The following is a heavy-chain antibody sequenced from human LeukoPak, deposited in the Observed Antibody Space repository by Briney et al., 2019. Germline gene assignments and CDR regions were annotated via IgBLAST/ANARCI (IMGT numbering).Heavy chain of an antibody. J-gene: IGHJ4*02. CDR2: INHRGST. Sequence: KPSETLSLTCAVYGGSFSGYYWSWIRQPPGKGLEWIGEINHRGSTNYNPSLKSRVTISVDTSKNQFSLKLSSVTAADTAVYYCARGSRRNGYYSHFDYWGQGTLVTVSS. CDR1: GGSFSGYY. CDR3: ARGSRRNGYYSHFDY. D-gene: IGHD3-22*01. V-gene: IGHV4-34*01.